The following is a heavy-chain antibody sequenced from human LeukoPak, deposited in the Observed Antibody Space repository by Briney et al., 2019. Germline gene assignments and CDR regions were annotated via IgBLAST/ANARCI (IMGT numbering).Heavy chain of an antibody. CDR1: EFTCSTYA. CDR2: ISYDGRNK. CDR3: AKLGGEVRFLEYLRTNYYYYYYMDV. J-gene: IGHJ6*03. D-gene: IGHD3-3*01. Sequence: PGRSLRLSCAASEFTCSTYAMHWARQAPGKGLEWVAVISYDGRNKYYADSVKGRFTISRDNSKNTLFLQMNSLRAEDTAVYFCAKLGGEVRFLEYLRTNYYYYYYMDVWGKGTTVTVSS. V-gene: IGHV3-30-3*02.